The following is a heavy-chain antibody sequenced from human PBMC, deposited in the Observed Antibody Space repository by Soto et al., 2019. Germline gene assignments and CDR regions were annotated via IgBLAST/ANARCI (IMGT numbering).Heavy chain of an antibody. V-gene: IGHV4-39*01. D-gene: IGHD3-10*01. CDR1: GGSISSGSYY. J-gene: IGHJ4*02. Sequence: SETLSLTCTVSGGSISSGSYYWGWIRQPPGKGLEWIGSIYYSGSTYYNQSLKSRVTISVDTSKNQFSLKLSSVTAADTAVYYCASRPDYYGSGSYSDYWGQGTLVTVSS. CDR2: IYYSGST. CDR3: ASRPDYYGSGSYSDY.